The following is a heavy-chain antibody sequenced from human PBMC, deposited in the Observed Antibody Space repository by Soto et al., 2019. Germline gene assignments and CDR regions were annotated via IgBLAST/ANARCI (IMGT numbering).Heavy chain of an antibody. J-gene: IGHJ4*02. V-gene: IGHV1-18*01. CDR2: ISAYNGNT. Sequence: GALVKVSCKASGYTFTSPGISWVRQDPGQGLEWMGWISAYNGNTNYAQKLQGRVTMTTDTSTSTAYMELRSLRSDDTAVYYCARARIAVADFDYWGQGTLVTVSS. D-gene: IGHD6-19*01. CDR1: GYTFTSPG. CDR3: ARARIAVADFDY.